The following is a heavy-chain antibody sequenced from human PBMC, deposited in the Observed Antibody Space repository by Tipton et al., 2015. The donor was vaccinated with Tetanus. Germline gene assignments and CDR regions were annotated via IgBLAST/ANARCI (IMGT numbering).Heavy chain of an antibody. Sequence: QLVQSGAEVKKPGSSVKVSCKASGGTFSSYAISWVRQAPGQGLEWMGGIIPIFGTANYAQKFQGGVTITGDESTSTAYMELSSLRSEDPAVYYWGGGVTVTTEALGAYWGQGPLVTVSS. V-gene: IGHV1-69*01. D-gene: IGHD4-17*01. CDR2: IIPIFGTA. CDR1: GGTFSSYA. CDR3: GGGVTVTTEALGAY. J-gene: IGHJ4*02.